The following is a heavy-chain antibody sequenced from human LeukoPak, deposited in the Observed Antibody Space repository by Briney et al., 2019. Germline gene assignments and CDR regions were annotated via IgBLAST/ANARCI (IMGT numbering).Heavy chain of an antibody. CDR3: GVGDDYGDYVY. CDR1: GYSISSGYY. V-gene: IGHV4-38-2*02. J-gene: IGHJ4*02. Sequence: SETLSLTCTVSGYSISSGYYWGWIRQPPGKGLEWIGSIYHSGSTYYNPSLKSRVTISVDTSKNQFPLKLSSVTAADTAVYYCGVGDDYGDYVYWGQGTLVTVSS. D-gene: IGHD4-17*01. CDR2: IYHSGST.